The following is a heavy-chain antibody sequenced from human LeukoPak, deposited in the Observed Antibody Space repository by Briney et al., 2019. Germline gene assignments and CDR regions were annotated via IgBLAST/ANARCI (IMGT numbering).Heavy chain of an antibody. CDR1: GFTFSDYW. CDR2: MKEDGREE. J-gene: IGHJ4*02. CDR3: ARDPTRRFDY. V-gene: IGHV3-7*03. Sequence: GGSLRLSCAASGFTFSDYWMTWVRQALGKGLEWVANMKEDGREEYYVDSVQGRFTISRDNAKRLLYLQMNSLRVEDTAVYYCARDPTRRFDYWGQGTLVTVSS.